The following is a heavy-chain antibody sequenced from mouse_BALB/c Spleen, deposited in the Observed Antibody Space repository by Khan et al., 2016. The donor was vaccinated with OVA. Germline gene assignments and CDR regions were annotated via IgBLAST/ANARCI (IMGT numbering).Heavy chain of an antibody. CDR3: TRRNWDVAWFAY. CDR1: GYTFTSYW. V-gene: IGHV1-5*01. D-gene: IGHD4-1*01. J-gene: IGHJ3*01. Sequence: VRLQQSGTVLARPGASVKMSCKASGYTFTSYWIHWIKQRPGQGLEWIGDIYPGNTDTNYNQKFKGKAKLTAVTSTSTAYMELSSLTNEDSAVYYCTRRNWDVAWFAYWGQGTLVTVSA. CDR2: IYPGNTDT.